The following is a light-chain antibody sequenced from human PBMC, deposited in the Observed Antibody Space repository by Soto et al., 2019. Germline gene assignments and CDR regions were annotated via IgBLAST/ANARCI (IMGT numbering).Light chain of an antibody. CDR2: DTS. Sequence: EIVVAQSPATLSVSPGERVTLSCMASQSVRNKVAWYQQKPGQTPRVIIYDTSTRAADIPARFSGSGYGTYFTLTISSLQSEDFAVYYCQQYNIWRSITFGPGTRLEI. V-gene: IGKV3-15*01. CDR1: QSVRNK. CDR3: QQYNIWRSIT. J-gene: IGKJ5*01.